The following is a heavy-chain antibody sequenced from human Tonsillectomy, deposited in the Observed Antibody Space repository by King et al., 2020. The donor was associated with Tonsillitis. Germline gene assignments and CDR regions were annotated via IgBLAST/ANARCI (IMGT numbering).Heavy chain of an antibody. J-gene: IGHJ6*03. CDR2: IWYDGSNE. CDR1: GFSFTTYG. CDR3: ARVPDRLRIAARPRDRYYYYMDV. V-gene: IGHV3-33*08. Sequence: VQLVESGGGVVQPERSLRLSCVASGFSFTTYGMHWVRQAPGKGLEWVAVIWYDGSNEHYADSVKGRFTISRDNSKNTLYLQMNRLRGEDTAVYYCARVPDRLRIAARPRDRYYYYMDVWGKGTTVTVSS. D-gene: IGHD6-6*01.